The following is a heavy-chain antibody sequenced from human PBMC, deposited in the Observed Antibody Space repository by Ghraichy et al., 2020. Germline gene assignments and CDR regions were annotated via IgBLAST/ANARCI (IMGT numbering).Heavy chain of an antibody. CDR3: VSCGSVTCSDSPFDQ. Sequence: GGSLRLSCAASGFTFSSYSMNWVRQAPGKGLEWVSSISNSSIFIYYADSVKGRFTISRDNAKNSLYLQMNSLRAEDTAVYYCVSCGSVTCSDSPFDQWGQGTLVTVSS. CDR2: ISNSSIFI. CDR1: GFTFSSYS. D-gene: IGHD2-15*01. V-gene: IGHV3-21*01. J-gene: IGHJ4*02.